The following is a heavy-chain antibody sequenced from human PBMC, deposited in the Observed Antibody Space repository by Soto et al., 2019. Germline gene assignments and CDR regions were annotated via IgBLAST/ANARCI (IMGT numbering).Heavy chain of an antibody. Sequence: SETLSLTCTVSGGSISSYYWSWIRQPPGKGLEWIGYIYYSGSTNYNPSLKSRVTISVDTSKNQFSLKLSSVTAADTAVYYCARDAGYYYDSSGYYNWFDPWGQGTLVTVSS. J-gene: IGHJ5*02. CDR1: GGSISSYY. CDR3: ARDAGYYYDSSGYYNWFDP. CDR2: IYYSGST. V-gene: IGHV4-59*01. D-gene: IGHD3-22*01.